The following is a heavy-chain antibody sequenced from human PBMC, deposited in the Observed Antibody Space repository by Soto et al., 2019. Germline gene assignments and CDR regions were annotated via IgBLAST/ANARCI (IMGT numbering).Heavy chain of an antibody. J-gene: IGHJ5*02. V-gene: IGHV4-59*08. CDR1: GGSISSYY. Sequence: PSETLSLTCTVSGGSISSYYWSWIRQPPGKGLEWIGYIYYSGSTNYNPSLKSRVTISVDTSKNQFSLKLSSVTAADTAVYYCASLTSTIVGATTWGQGTLVTVSS. CDR2: IYYSGST. CDR3: ASLTSTIVGATT. D-gene: IGHD1-26*01.